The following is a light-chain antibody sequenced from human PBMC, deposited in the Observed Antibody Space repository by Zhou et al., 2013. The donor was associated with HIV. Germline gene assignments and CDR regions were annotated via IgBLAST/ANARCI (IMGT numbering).Light chain of an antibody. V-gene: IGLV2-23*02. CDR2: EVN. J-gene: IGLJ3*02. Sequence: QSALTQPASVSGSPGQSITISCTGTSSDVGNYNLVSWYQQHPGKAPKLMIYEVNKRPSGVSNRFSGSKSGNTASLTISGLQAEDEADYYCCSYAGSSWVFGGGTKLTVL. CDR3: CSYAGSSWV. CDR1: SSDVGNYNL.